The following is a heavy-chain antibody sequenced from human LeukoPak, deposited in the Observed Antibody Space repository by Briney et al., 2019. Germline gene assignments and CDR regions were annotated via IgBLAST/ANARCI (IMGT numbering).Heavy chain of an antibody. CDR2: IYYSGST. D-gene: IGHD6-6*01. CDR1: GGSISSSSYY. CDR3: AKLSPPGRSSVKGKYYFDY. J-gene: IGHJ4*02. V-gene: IGHV4-39*07. Sequence: SETLSLTCTVSGGSISSSSYYWGWIRQPPGKGLEWIGSIYYSGSTYYNPSLKSRVTISVDTSKNQFSLKLGSVTAADTAVYFCAKLSPPGRSSVKGKYYFDYWGQGALVTVSS.